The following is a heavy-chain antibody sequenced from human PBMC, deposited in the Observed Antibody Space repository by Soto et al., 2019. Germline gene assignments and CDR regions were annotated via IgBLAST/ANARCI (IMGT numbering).Heavy chain of an antibody. D-gene: IGHD2-2*01. CDR2: INHSGST. V-gene: IGHV4-34*01. Sequence: SETLSLTCAVYGGSFSGYYWSWIRQPPGKGLEWIGEINHSGSTNYNPSLKSRVTISVDTSKNQFSLKLSSVTAADTAVYYCARCSIVVVPAATKVMDVWGQGTTVTVSS. J-gene: IGHJ6*02. CDR3: ARCSIVVVPAATKVMDV. CDR1: GGSFSGYY.